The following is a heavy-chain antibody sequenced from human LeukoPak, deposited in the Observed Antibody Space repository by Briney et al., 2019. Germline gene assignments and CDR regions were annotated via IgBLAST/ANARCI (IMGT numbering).Heavy chain of an antibody. CDR2: INHSGST. V-gene: IGHV4-34*01. Sequence: SETLSLTCAVYGGSFSGYYWSWIRQPPGKGLEWIGEINHSGSTNYNPSLKSRVTISVDTSKNQFSLKLNSVTAADTAVYYCARVSWFPGTSYYFMDVWGKGTTVTVSS. D-gene: IGHD1-1*01. CDR1: GGSFSGYY. J-gene: IGHJ6*03. CDR3: ARVSWFPGTSYYFMDV.